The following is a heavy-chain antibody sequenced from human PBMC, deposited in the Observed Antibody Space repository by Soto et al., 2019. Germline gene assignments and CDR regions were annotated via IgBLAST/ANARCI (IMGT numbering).Heavy chain of an antibody. CDR2: INADNGYT. CDR3: ASSAYGSGDFY. V-gene: IGHV1-3*01. Sequence: QVQLVQSGAEVKKPGASVKVSCKASGYTFSTYLLHWVRQAPGQGLEWMGWINADNGYTKYSQKFQGRVTLTGDIAASTSYMELSSLRSEDTSVYCCASSAYGSGDFYWGQGSLVTVSS. D-gene: IGHD3-10*01. CDR1: GYTFSTYL. J-gene: IGHJ4*02.